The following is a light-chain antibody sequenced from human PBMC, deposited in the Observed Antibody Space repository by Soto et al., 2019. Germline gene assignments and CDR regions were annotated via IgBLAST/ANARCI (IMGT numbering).Light chain of an antibody. CDR1: QNISHN. CDR2: GAS. V-gene: IGKV3-15*01. CDR3: QQYKSWPPIT. Sequence: EIVMTQSPVTLSVSPGERATLSCRASQNISHNLAWYQQKPGQAPRLLIYGASTRATGIPDRFSGSGSGTEFTLSISSLQSADFAVYYCQQYKSWPPITFGQGTRLEMK. J-gene: IGKJ5*01.